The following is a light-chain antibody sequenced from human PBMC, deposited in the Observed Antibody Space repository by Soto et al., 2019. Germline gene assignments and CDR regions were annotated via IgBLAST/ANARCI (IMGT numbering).Light chain of an antibody. V-gene: IGKV3-15*01. J-gene: IGKJ4*01. CDR1: QSVSSN. Sequence: EIVMTQSPATLSVSPGERASLSCRGSQSVSSNLAWYQRKPGQTPRLLIYATSTRATGIPARFSGSGSGTEFTLTISSLQSEDFAVYYCQHHNNWPRTFGGGTKVDIK. CDR3: QHHNNWPRT. CDR2: ATS.